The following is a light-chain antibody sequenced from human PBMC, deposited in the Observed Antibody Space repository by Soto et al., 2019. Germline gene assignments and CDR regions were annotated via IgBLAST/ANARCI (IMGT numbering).Light chain of an antibody. V-gene: IGLV2-14*01. J-gene: IGLJ2*01. CDR1: SSDVGGYNY. CDR2: DVS. CDR3: SSYASSNTQV. Sequence: QSVLTQRASVSGSPGQSITVSCIGTSSDVGGYNYVSWYQQHPGKAPKLMIHDVSNRPSGVSNRFSGSKSGNTASLTISGLQAEDEDYYYCSSYASSNTQVFGGGTKVTVL.